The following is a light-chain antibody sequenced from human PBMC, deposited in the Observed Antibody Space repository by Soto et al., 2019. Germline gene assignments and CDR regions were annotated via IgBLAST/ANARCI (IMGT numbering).Light chain of an antibody. Sequence: DIQMTQSPSSVSASVGDRVTITCRASQGIRSWLAWYQQKPGKAPKLLIFATSSLQSGVPSRFSGSGSGTDFTLTISSLQPADFATYYCQKANSFPLTFGQGTLLEIK. V-gene: IGKV1-12*01. CDR3: QKANSFPLT. CDR1: QGIRSW. J-gene: IGKJ5*01. CDR2: ATS.